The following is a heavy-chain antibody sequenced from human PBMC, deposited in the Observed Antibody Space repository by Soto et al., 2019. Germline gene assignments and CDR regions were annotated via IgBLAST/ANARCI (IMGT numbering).Heavy chain of an antibody. CDR1: GGSFSGYY. J-gene: IGHJ4*02. D-gene: IGHD6-13*01. Sequence: SETLSLTCAVYGGSFSGYYWSWIRQPAGKGLEWIGRIYASGTTYYNPSLKSRVTMSVDTSKNQFSLKLSSVTAADTAVYYCARDPTYSSSWLDYWGQVTLVTVSS. CDR3: ARDPTYSSSWLDY. CDR2: IYASGTT. V-gene: IGHV4-4*07.